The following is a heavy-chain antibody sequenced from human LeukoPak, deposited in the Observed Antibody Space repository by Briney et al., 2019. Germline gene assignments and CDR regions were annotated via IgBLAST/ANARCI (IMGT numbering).Heavy chain of an antibody. CDR2: ISSSSSYI. D-gene: IGHD3-10*01. Sequence: PGGSLRLSCAASGFTFSDYYMSWIRQAPGKGLEWVSSISSSSSYIYYADSVKGRFTISRDNAKNSLYLQMNSLRAEDTAVYYCARGLWFGELGFDYWGQGTLVTVSS. CDR3: ARGLWFGELGFDY. CDR1: GFTFSDYY. J-gene: IGHJ4*02. V-gene: IGHV3-11*06.